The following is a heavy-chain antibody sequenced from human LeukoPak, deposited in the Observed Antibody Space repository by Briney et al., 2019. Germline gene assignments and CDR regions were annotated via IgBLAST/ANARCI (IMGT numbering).Heavy chain of an antibody. CDR2: IYYSGST. Sequence: SETLSLTCTVSGGSISSYYWSWIRQPPGKGLEWIGYIYYSGSTNYNPSLKSRVTISVDTSKNQFSLKLSSVTAADTAVYYCARALSGWSAFDIWGQGTMVTVSS. V-gene: IGHV4-59*01. D-gene: IGHD6-19*01. CDR3: ARALSGWSAFDI. J-gene: IGHJ3*02. CDR1: GGSISSYY.